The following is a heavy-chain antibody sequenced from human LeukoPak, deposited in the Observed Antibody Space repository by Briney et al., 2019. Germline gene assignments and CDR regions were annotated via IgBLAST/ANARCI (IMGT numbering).Heavy chain of an antibody. D-gene: IGHD3-3*01. V-gene: IGHV1-46*01. CDR1: GFTFTAYW. CDR2: INPSGGST. Sequence: GASVKVSCKASGFTFTAYWMHWVRQAPGQGLEWMGIINPSGGSTNYAQKFQGRVTMTRDTSTSTVYMELSSLRSEDTAVYYCATLPPITILGDHYYGMDVWGQGTTVTVSS. CDR3: ATLPPITILGDHYYGMDV. J-gene: IGHJ6*02.